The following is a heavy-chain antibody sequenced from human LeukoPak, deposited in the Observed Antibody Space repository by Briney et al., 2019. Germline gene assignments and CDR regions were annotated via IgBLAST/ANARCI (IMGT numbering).Heavy chain of an antibody. Sequence: SETLSLTCTVSGGSISSSSYYWGWIRQPPGKGLEWIGSIYYSGSTYYNPSLKSRVTISVDTSKNQFSLKLSSVTAADTAVYYCATTDFYFDYWGQGTLVTVSS. J-gene: IGHJ4*02. CDR2: IYYSGST. CDR3: ATTDFYFDY. V-gene: IGHV4-39*01. D-gene: IGHD2/OR15-2a*01. CDR1: GGSISSSSYY.